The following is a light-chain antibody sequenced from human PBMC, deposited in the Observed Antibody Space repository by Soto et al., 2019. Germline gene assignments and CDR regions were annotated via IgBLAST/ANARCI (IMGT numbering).Light chain of an antibody. J-gene: IGLJ2*01. CDR2: KVS. V-gene: IGLV2-8*01. Sequence: QSALSQPPSASGSPGQSVTISCTGTSSDVGGYNYVSWYQQHPGKAPKLMIYKVSKRPSGVPDRFSGSKSGNTASLTVSGLQADDDSDYYCSSYAGSNTVVFGEGTKLTVL. CDR3: SSYAGSNTVV. CDR1: SSDVGGYNY.